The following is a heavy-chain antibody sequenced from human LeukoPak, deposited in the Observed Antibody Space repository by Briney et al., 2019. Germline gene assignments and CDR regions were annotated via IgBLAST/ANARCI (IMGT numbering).Heavy chain of an antibody. J-gene: IGHJ4*02. CDR1: GFTFSSYG. D-gene: IGHD1/OR15-1a*01. CDR3: ARGTGQSSFDC. Sequence: GGSLRLSCAASGFTFSSYGMHWVRQAPGKGLEWVAVIWYDGSNKYYADSVKGRFTISRDNSKNTLYLQMNSLRAEDTAVYYCARGTGQSSFDCWGEGTLVTVSS. V-gene: IGHV3-33*01. CDR2: IWYDGSNK.